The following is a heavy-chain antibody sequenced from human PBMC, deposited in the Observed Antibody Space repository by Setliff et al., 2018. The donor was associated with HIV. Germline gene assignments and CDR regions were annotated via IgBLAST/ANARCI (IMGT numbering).Heavy chain of an antibody. Sequence: PSETLSLTCAVYGSSFSGYYCNWIRQTPGKGLEWIGDINHSGSANYNPSLRGRVTISIDTSKNQFSLKVTSVTAADAAVYYCARVDPYTSPRGFDSRGQGTQVTVSS. V-gene: IGHV4-34*01. D-gene: IGHD6-19*01. J-gene: IGHJ4*02. CDR3: ARVDPYTSPRGFDS. CDR2: INHSGSA. CDR1: GSSFSGYY.